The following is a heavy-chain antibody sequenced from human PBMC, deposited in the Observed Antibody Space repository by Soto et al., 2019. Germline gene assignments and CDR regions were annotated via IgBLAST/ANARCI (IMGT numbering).Heavy chain of an antibody. V-gene: IGHV4-39*01. CDR2: IYYSGST. D-gene: IGHD2-15*01. CDR1: GGSISSSSYY. CDR3: ASQPPLGYCSGGSCYSSWFDP. Sequence: QLQLQESGPGLVKPSETLSLTCTVSGGSISSSSYYWGWIRQPPGKGLEWIGSIYYSGSTYYNPSLESRVTISVDTSKNQFSLKLSSVTAADTAVYYCASQPPLGYCSGGSCYSSWFDPWGQGTLVTVSS. J-gene: IGHJ5*02.